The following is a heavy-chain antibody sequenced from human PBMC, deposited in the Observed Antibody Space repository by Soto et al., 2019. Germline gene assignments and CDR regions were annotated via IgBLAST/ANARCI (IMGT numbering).Heavy chain of an antibody. J-gene: IGHJ6*02. CDR1: GDSISGGGFY. Sequence: PSETLSLTCTVSGDSISGGGFYWTWIRHHPGKGLEWIGYIHDSGNTYYNPSLTSRVTISKATWEKHFSLRLSSVTAADTAIYYCARVRPYPDTARDFYYQEAMDVWGQGPTV. CDR3: ARVRPYPDTARDFYYQEAMDV. V-gene: IGHV4-31*03. D-gene: IGHD5-18*01. CDR2: IHDSGNT.